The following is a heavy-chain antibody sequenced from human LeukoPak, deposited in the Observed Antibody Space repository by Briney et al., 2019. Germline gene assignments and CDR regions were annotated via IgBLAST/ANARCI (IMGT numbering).Heavy chain of an antibody. CDR3: ARWYCPTSSCYYDF. CDR1: GFTVSNNY. J-gene: IGHJ4*02. D-gene: IGHD2-2*01. Sequence: GGSLRLSCAASGFTVSNNYMSWVRQAPGKGLEWVSFIYSGGDTKYADSVRGRFTISRDNSKNTLYLQMNSLRVEDTAVYYCARWYCPTSSCYYDFWGQGTLVTVSS. V-gene: IGHV3-53*01. CDR2: IYSGGDT.